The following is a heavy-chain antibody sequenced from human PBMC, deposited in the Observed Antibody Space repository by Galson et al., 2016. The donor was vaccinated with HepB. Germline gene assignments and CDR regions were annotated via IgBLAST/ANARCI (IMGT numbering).Heavy chain of an antibody. CDR3: ARGSGIKLIRGNVIENYFDL. CDR2: ISSSTII. V-gene: IGHV3-48*01. J-gene: IGHJ4*02. Sequence: SLRLSCAASGFTFSSFSMNWVRQAPGRGLEWVSYISSSTIIYYADSVKGRFTISRDNAKNSLYLQMNSLRAEDTAVYYCARGSGIKLIRGNVIENYFDLWGRGTLVTVSS. D-gene: IGHD3-10*01. CDR1: GFTFSSFS.